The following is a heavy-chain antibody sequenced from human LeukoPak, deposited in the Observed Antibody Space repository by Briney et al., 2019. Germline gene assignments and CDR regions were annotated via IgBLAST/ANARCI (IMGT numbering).Heavy chain of an antibody. V-gene: IGHV3-23*01. J-gene: IGHJ6*03. Sequence: HPGGSLRLSCAASGFTFSSYAMSWVRQAPGKGLEWVSAISGSGGSTYYADSVKGRFTISRDNSKNTLYLQMNSLRAEDTAVYYCASRITGTTDYYMDVWGKGTTVTVSS. CDR3: ASRITGTTDYYMDV. CDR2: ISGSGGST. CDR1: GFTFSSYA. D-gene: IGHD1-20*01.